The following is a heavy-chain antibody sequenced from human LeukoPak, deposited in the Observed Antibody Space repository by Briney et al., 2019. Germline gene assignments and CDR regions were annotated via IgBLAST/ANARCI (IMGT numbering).Heavy chain of an antibody. D-gene: IGHD4-17*01. CDR2: INSDGSST. CDR1: GFTFSSYW. V-gene: IGHV3-74*01. Sequence: PGGSLRLSCAASGFTFSSYWMHWVRHAPGKGLVWVSRINSDGSSTSYADSVKGRFTISRDNVKNTLYLQMNSLRAEDTAVYYCARDRDGDYGALWGQGTLVTVSS. J-gene: IGHJ4*02. CDR3: ARDRDGDYGAL.